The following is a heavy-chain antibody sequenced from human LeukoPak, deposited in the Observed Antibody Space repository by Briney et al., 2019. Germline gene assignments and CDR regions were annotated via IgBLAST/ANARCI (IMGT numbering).Heavy chain of an antibody. Sequence: SETLSLTCTVSGGSISSYYWSWIRQPPGKGLEWIGYIYYSGSTNYNPSLKSRVTISADTSKNQFSLKLSSVTAADTAVYYCARSNDPTRNYYYYYGMDVWGQGTTVTVSS. CDR2: IYYSGST. CDR1: GGSISSYY. D-gene: IGHD1-1*01. CDR3: ARSNDPTRNYYYYYGMDV. V-gene: IGHV4-59*08. J-gene: IGHJ6*02.